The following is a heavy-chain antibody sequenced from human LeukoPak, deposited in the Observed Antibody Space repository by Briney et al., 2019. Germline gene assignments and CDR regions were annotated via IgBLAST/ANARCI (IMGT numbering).Heavy chain of an antibody. CDR2: IIPIFGTA. D-gene: IGHD3-9*01. CDR1: GGTFSSYA. J-gene: IGHJ5*02. CDR3: ARNLRYFDWLSGFDP. V-gene: IGHV1-69*13. Sequence: ASVNVSCKASGGTFSSYAISWVRQAPGQGLEWMGVIIPIFGTANYAQKFQGRVTITADESTSTAYMELSSLRSEDTAVYYCARNLRYFDWLSGFDPWGQGTLVTVSS.